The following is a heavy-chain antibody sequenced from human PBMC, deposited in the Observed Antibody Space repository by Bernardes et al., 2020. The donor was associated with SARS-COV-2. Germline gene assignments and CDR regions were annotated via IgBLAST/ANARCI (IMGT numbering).Heavy chain of an antibody. CDR3: ARQGDTTGYYTYDWFDP. J-gene: IGHJ5*02. V-gene: IGHV4-39*01. CDR1: GGSISSSSHY. Sequence: SETLSLTCTVSGGSISSSSHYWGWIRQSPGKGLEWIGSIHYSGSTYYNPSLNSRGTISVDTSKNQFSMKVRSVTAADTAVYYCARQGDTTGYYTYDWFDPWGQGTLVTVSS. CDR2: IHYSGST. D-gene: IGHD6-25*01.